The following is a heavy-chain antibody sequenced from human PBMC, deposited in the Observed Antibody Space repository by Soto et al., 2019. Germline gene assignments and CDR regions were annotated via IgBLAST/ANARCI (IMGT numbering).Heavy chain of an antibody. V-gene: IGHV4-4*02. CDR2: IYHSGST. Sequence: QVQLQESGPGLVRPSGTLSLTCAVSGGSISSNNWWSWVRQPPGKGLEWIGEIYHSGSTNCNPSLKSRVTMSVVPSKNLFSLTLNSVTAADTAFYYCARDQGSHPGDWGQGTLVSVSS. CDR1: GGSISSNNW. J-gene: IGHJ4*02. CDR3: ARDQGSHPGD. D-gene: IGHD6-13*01.